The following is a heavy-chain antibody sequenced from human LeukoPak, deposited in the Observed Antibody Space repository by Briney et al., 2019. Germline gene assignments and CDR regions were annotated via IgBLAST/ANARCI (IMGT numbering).Heavy chain of an antibody. CDR1: GGTFSSYA. CDR2: IIPIFGTA. D-gene: IGHD4-17*01. CDR3: ARVPTVTPGFWFDP. Sequence: AASVKVSCKASGGTFSSYAISWVRQAPGQGLEWMGGIIPIFGTANCAQKFQGRVTITTDESTSTAYMELSSLRSEDTAVYYCARVPTVTPGFWFDPWGQGTLVTVSS. V-gene: IGHV1-69*05. J-gene: IGHJ5*02.